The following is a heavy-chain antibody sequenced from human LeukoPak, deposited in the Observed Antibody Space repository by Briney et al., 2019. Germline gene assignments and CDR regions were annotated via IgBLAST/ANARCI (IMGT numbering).Heavy chain of an antibody. D-gene: IGHD3-22*01. CDR3: ARAQYYYDSSGYHEAFDI. CDR1: GFTFSSYE. Sequence: GGSLRLSCAASGFTFSSYEMNWVRQAPGKGLEWVSYISSSGSTIYYADSVKGRFTISRDNAKNSLYLQMNSLRAEDTAVYYCARAQYYYDSSGYHEAFDIWGQGTMVTVSS. CDR2: ISSSGSTI. V-gene: IGHV3-48*03. J-gene: IGHJ3*02.